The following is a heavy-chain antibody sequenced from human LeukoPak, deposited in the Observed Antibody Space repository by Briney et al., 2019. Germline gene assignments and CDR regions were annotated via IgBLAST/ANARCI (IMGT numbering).Heavy chain of an antibody. CDR1: GFTFSSYW. V-gene: IGHV3-48*04. J-gene: IGHJ5*02. CDR2: ISSSGSTI. D-gene: IGHD3-22*01. CDR3: ATDLGQYYDTSDNWFDP. Sequence: GGSLRLSCVASGFTFSSYWMSWVRQAPGKGLEGVAYISSSGSTIYYADSVKGRFTISRDNAKNSLYLQMNSLRAEDTAVYYCATDLGQYYDTSDNWFDPWGQGTLVTVSS.